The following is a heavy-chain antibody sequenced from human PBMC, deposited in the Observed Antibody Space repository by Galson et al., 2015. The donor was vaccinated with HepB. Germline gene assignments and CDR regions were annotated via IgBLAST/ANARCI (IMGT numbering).Heavy chain of an antibody. CDR3: AKDLRRCSSTSCYYRRGPVYYYYGMDV. D-gene: IGHD2-2*01. V-gene: IGHV3-30*18. J-gene: IGHJ6*02. Sequence: SLRLSCAASGFTFSSYGMHWVRQAPGKGLEWVAVISYDGSNKYYADFVKGRFTISRDNSKNTLYLQMNSLRAEDTAVYYCAKDLRRCSSTSCYYRRGPVYYYYGMDVWGQGTTVTVSS. CDR2: ISYDGSNK. CDR1: GFTFSSYG.